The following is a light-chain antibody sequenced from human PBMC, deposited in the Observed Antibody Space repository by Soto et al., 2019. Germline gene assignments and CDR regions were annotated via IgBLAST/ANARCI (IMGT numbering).Light chain of an antibody. CDR2: EVT. J-gene: IGLJ1*01. Sequence: QSVLTQPASVSGSPGQSIAISCTGTSSDVGGYDYVSWYQQHPDKAPKLMIYEVTKRPSGVSNRFSGSKSGNTASLTISGLQPEDGADYYCSSHTSGSTRVFGSGTKVTVL. CDR3: SSHTSGSTRV. CDR1: SSDVGGYDY. V-gene: IGLV2-14*01.